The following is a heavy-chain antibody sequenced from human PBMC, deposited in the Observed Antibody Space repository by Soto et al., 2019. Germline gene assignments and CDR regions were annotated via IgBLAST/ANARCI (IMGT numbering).Heavy chain of an antibody. CDR2: MNPNSGNT. D-gene: IGHD4-17*01. V-gene: IGHV1-8*01. CDR1: GYTFPRYA. Sequence: QVQLVQSGAEVKKPGASVKVYCKASGYTFPRYAINWVRQATGQGLEWMGWMNPNSGNTVYARKFQGRVTMTRNPSISTAYTELSSLRAEYTAVYYCARDASTGGFEDWGQGTLVTVSS. CDR3: ARDASTGGFED. J-gene: IGHJ4*02.